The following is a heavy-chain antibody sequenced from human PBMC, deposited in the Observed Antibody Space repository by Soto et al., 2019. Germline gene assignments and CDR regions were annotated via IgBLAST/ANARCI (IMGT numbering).Heavy chain of an antibody. Sequence: GGSLRLSRAASGFTFSSYAMHWVRQAPGKGLEWVAVISYDGSNKYYADSVKGRFTISRDNSKNTLYLQMNSLRAEDTAVYYCARDRTSAVAVYYYYYGMDVWGQGTTVTVSS. CDR1: GFTFSSYA. J-gene: IGHJ6*02. CDR3: ARDRTSAVAVYYYYYGMDV. CDR2: ISYDGSNK. V-gene: IGHV3-30-3*01. D-gene: IGHD6-19*01.